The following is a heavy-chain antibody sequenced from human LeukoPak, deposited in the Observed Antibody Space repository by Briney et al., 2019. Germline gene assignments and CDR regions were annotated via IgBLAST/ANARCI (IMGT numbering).Heavy chain of an antibody. CDR1: GYTFTSYG. Sequence: ASVKVSCKASGYTFTSYGISWVRQAPGQGLEWMGWISAYNGNTNYAQKLQGRVTMTTDTSTSTAYMELRSLRSDDTAAYYCARGYYYDSSGYFDYWGQGTLVTVSS. D-gene: IGHD3-22*01. CDR3: ARGYYYDSSGYFDY. CDR2: ISAYNGNT. V-gene: IGHV1-18*01. J-gene: IGHJ4*02.